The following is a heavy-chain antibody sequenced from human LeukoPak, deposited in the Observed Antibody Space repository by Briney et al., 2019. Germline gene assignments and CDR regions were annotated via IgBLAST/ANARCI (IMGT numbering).Heavy chain of an antibody. Sequence: GGSLRLSCAASGFTFSSYAMSWVRQAPGKGLEWVSAISGSGGSTYYADSVKGRFTISRDNSKNTLYLQMNSLRAEDTAVYYCAKVDKPYYYGSGAGGAFDIWGQGTMVTVSS. CDR1: GFTFSSYA. CDR3: AKVDKPYYYGSGAGGAFDI. CDR2: ISGSGGST. J-gene: IGHJ3*02. D-gene: IGHD3-10*01. V-gene: IGHV3-23*01.